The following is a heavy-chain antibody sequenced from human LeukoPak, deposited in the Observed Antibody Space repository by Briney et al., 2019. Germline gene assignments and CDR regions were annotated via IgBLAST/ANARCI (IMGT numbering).Heavy chain of an antibody. Sequence: SETLSLTCTVSGVSISSYYWSWIRQPPGKGLEWIGYIYYSGSTNYNPSLKSRVTISVDTSKNQFSLQLTSVTAADTAVYYCARSGSTAHDYWGQGTLVTVSS. CDR2: IYYSGST. D-gene: IGHD1-26*01. J-gene: IGHJ4*02. CDR3: ARSGSTAHDY. V-gene: IGHV4-59*01. CDR1: GVSISSYY.